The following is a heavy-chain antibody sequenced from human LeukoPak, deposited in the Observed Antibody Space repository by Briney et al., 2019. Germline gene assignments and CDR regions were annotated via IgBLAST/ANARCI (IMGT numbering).Heavy chain of an antibody. CDR3: ARDQSPDYYDSSGYWVDI. J-gene: IGHJ3*02. Sequence: SETLSLTCTVSGGSISSSSYYWGWIRQPPGKGLEWIGSIYYSGGTYYNPSLKSRVTISVDTSKNQFSLKLSSVTAADTAVYYCARDQSPDYYDSSGYWVDIWGQGTMVTVSS. CDR2: IYYSGGT. V-gene: IGHV4-39*07. CDR1: GGSISSSSYY. D-gene: IGHD3-22*01.